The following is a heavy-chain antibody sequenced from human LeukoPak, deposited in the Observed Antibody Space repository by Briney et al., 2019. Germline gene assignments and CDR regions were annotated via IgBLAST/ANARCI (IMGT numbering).Heavy chain of an antibody. CDR3: ARGINIYCGSTSCHAYYFDY. CDR1: GGSFSGYY. J-gene: IGHJ4*02. V-gene: IGHV4-34*01. D-gene: IGHD2-2*01. CDR2: INHSGST. Sequence: SETLSLTCAVYGGSFSGYYWSWIRQPPGKGLEWIGEINHSGSTNYNPSLKSRVTMSVDTSKNQFSLKLSSVTAADTAVYYCARGINIYCGSTSCHAYYFDYWGQGTLVTVSS.